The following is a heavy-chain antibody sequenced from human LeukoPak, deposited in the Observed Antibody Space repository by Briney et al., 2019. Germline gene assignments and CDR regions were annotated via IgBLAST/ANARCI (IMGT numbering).Heavy chain of an antibody. CDR3: ARKSASGNYPLDY. CDR2: ISADSATT. D-gene: IGHD3-10*01. J-gene: IGHJ4*02. CDR1: GFTFSYYG. Sequence: GGSLRLSCVASGFTFSYYGMHWVRQAPGKGLEWVSVISADSATTFYADSVKGRFTISRDNAKNTVFLQMSSLRAEDTALYYCARKSASGNYPLDYWGQGTLVTVSS. V-gene: IGHV3-23*01.